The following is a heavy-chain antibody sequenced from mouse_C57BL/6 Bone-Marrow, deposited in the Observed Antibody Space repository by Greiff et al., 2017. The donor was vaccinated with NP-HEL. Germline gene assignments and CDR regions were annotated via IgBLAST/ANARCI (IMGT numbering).Heavy chain of an antibody. V-gene: IGHV1-22*01. J-gene: IGHJ2*01. CDR3: ARKETGTLDY. CDR1: GYTFTDYN. CDR2: INPNNGGT. D-gene: IGHD4-1*01. Sequence: EVQLQQSGPELVKPGALVKMSCKASGYTFTDYNMHWVKQSHGKSLEWIGYINPNNGGTSYNQKFKGKATLTVNKSSSTAYMELRSLTSEDSAVYYCARKETGTLDYWGQGTTLTVSS.